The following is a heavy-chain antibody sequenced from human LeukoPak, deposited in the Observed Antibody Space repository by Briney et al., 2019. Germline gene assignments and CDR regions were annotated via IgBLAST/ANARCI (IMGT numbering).Heavy chain of an antibody. J-gene: IGHJ4*02. CDR1: GGSISSSSYY. D-gene: IGHD3-10*01. Sequence: SETLSLTCTVSGGSISSSSYYWGWIRQPPGKGLEWIGSIYYSGSTYYNPSLKSRVTISVDTSKNQFSLKLSSVTAADTAVYYCARHRGDFDYWGQGTLVTVSS. CDR2: IYYSGST. CDR3: ARHRGDFDY. V-gene: IGHV4-39*01.